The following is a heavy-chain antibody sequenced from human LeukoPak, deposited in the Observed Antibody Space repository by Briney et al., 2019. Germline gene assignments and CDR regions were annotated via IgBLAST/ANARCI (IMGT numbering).Heavy chain of an antibody. D-gene: IGHD1-1*01. CDR3: ARDRLEGGETFDS. CDR1: GFSFRSYS. V-gene: IGHV3-21*01. CDR2: ITGSSSYI. Sequence: GGSLRLSCAASGFSFRSYSMDWVRQAPGKGLEWVSSITGSSSYISYADSVKARFTISRDNAENSLFLQMNSLRPEDTAVCFCARDRLEGGETFDSWGQGTLVTVSS. J-gene: IGHJ4*02.